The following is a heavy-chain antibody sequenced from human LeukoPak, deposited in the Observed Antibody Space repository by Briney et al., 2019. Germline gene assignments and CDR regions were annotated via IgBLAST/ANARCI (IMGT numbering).Heavy chain of an antibody. J-gene: IGHJ4*02. CDR1: GYTFTSYY. V-gene: IGHV1-46*01. CDR3: ARDRRVGYYDSSGYPYEPYYFDY. CDR2: INPSGGST. D-gene: IGHD3-22*01. Sequence: GASVKVSCKASGYTFTSYYMHWVRQAPGQGLEWMGIINPSGGSTSYAQKFQGRVTMTRDTSTSTVYMELSSLRSEDTAVYYCARDRRVGYYDSSGYPYEPYYFDYWGQGTLVTVSS.